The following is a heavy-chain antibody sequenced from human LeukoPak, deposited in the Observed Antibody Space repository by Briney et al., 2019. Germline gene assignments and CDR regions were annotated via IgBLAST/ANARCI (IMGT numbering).Heavy chain of an antibody. CDR3: ARTAEGGYTYDYFYYYYMDV. Sequence: SETLSLTCTVSGGSVNSNNYYWAWVRQPPGKGLEWIGAVYFTSSTQYNPSLKSRVTISVDTSKNQFSLKLSSVTAADTAVYYCARTAEGGYTYDYFYYYYMDVWGKGTTVTISS. V-gene: IGHV4-39*07. D-gene: IGHD5-18*01. CDR2: VYFTSST. CDR1: GGSVNSNNYY. J-gene: IGHJ6*03.